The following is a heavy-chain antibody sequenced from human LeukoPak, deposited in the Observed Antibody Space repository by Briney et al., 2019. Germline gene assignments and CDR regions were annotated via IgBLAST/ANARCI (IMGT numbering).Heavy chain of an antibody. CDR2: INHSGST. CDR3: AKGADILTGYYWFDP. V-gene: IGHV4-34*01. Sequence: SETLSLTCAVYGGSFSGYFWSLIRQPPGKGLEWIGEINHSGSTNYNPSLKSRVTISIDTSKNQFSLKLSSVTAADTAVYYCAKGADILTGYYWFDPWGQGTLVTVSS. J-gene: IGHJ5*02. D-gene: IGHD3-9*01. CDR1: GGSFSGYF.